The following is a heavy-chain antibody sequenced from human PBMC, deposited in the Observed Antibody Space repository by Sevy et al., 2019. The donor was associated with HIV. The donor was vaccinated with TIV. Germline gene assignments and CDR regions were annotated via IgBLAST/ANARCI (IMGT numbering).Heavy chain of an antibody. CDR1: GYTLTELS. CDR2: FDPEDGET. V-gene: IGHV1-24*01. J-gene: IGHJ6*02. CDR3: ATMVRGVMFGYYYYYGMDV. D-gene: IGHD3-10*01. Sequence: ASVKVSCKVSGYTLTELSMHWVRQAPGKGLEWMGGFDPEDGETIYAQKFQGRVTMTEDTSTDTAYMELSSLRSEDTAVYYCATMVRGVMFGYYYYYGMDVWGQGTTVTVSS.